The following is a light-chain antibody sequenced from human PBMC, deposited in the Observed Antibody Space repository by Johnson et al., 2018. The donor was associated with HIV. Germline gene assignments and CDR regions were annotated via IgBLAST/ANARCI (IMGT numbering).Light chain of an antibody. V-gene: IGLV1-51*01. J-gene: IGLJ1*01. Sequence: QSVLTQPPSVSAAPGQKVTISCSGSSSNIGNNYVSWYQQLPGTAPKLLIYDNNKRPSGIPDRFSGSKSGTSATLGITGLQTGDEADYYCGTWDSRLYVFGTGTKVTVI. CDR2: DNN. CDR3: GTWDSRLYV. CDR1: SSNIGNNY.